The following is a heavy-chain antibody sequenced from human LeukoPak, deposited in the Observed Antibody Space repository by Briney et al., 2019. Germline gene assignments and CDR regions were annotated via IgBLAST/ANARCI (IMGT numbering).Heavy chain of an antibody. D-gene: IGHD6-19*01. J-gene: IGHJ4*02. CDR2: INPNSGGT. V-gene: IGHV1-2*02. CDR3: ARGRNGYSSGWYVAGY. CDR1: GYTFTRYD. Sequence: GASVKVSCKASGYTFTRYDMHWVRQAPGQGLEWMGWINPNSGGTNYAQKFQGRVTMTRDTSISTAYMELSRLRSDDTAVYYCARGRNGYSSGWYVAGYWGQGTLPTVSS.